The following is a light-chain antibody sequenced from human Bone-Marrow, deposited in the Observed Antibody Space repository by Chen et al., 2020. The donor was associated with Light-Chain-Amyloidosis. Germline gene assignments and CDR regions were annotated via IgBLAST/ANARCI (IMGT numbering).Light chain of an antibody. CDR3: QSYDSSLSVVV. CDR2: GNS. CDR1: SSNIGAGYD. J-gene: IGLJ2*01. Sequence: QSVLTQPPSVSGAPGQRVTISCTGSSSNIGAGYDVHWYQQLPGTAPKRLIYGNSTRPSGVPDRFSGSKSGTSASLAISGLQAEDEADYYCQSYDSSLSVVVFGGGTKLTVL. V-gene: IGLV1-40*01.